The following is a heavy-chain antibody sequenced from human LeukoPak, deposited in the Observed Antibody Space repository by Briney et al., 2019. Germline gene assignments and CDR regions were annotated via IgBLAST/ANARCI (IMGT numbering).Heavy chain of an antibody. CDR3: AIDSYWSGGSCYFDY. CDR1: GFTFSSYA. V-gene: IGHV3-23*01. CDR2: ISGSGGST. J-gene: IGHJ4*02. D-gene: IGHD2-15*01. Sequence: GGSLRLSCAASGFTFSSYAMSWVRQAPGKGLEWVSAISGSGGSTYYADSVKGRFTISRDNSKNTLYLQMNSLRAEDTAVYDCAIDSYWSGGSCYFDYWGQRTLVTVSS.